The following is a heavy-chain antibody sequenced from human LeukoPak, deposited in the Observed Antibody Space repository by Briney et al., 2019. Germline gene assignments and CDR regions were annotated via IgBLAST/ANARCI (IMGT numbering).Heavy chain of an antibody. CDR1: GFTFGTYA. CDR3: AKDNTTTPPAEYFQH. D-gene: IGHD1-1*01. CDR2: ISGCGGRI. Sequence: GGSLRLSCAASGFTFGTYAMSWVRQAPGKGLEWVSAISGCGGRIYYADSVKGRFTISRDNSKNTLYLQMNSLRAEDTALYYCAKDNTTTPPAEYFQHWGQGTLVTVSS. J-gene: IGHJ1*01. V-gene: IGHV3-23*01.